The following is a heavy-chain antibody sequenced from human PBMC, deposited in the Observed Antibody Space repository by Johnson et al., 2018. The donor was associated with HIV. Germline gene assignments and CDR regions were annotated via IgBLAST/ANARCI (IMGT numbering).Heavy chain of an antibody. J-gene: IGHJ3*02. D-gene: IGHD6-19*01. CDR2: ISSSGSTI. CDR1: GFTFSDYY. V-gene: IGHV3-11*04. CDR3: AKAHRGIAVALVAFDI. Sequence: QVQLVESGGGLVKPGGSLRLSCAASGFTFSDYYMSWIRQAPGKGLEWVSYISSSGSTIYYADSVKGRFTISRDNSKNTLYLQMNSLRAEDTAVYYCAKAHRGIAVALVAFDIWGQGTMVTVSS.